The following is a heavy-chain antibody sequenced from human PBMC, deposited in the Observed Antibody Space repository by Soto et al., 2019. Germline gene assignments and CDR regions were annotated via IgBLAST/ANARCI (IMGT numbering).Heavy chain of an antibody. CDR1: GFTFSSYS. CDR2: ISSSSSTI. J-gene: IGHJ5*02. Sequence: GGSLRLSCAASGFTFSSYSMNWVRQAPGKGLEWVSYISSSSSTIYYADFVRGLFTFSRDNAKNSFFLQMNSLRAEDRAVYYCARGAYLNWFAPGGKGTLVTSPQ. V-gene: IGHV3-48*01. CDR3: ARGAYLNWFAP.